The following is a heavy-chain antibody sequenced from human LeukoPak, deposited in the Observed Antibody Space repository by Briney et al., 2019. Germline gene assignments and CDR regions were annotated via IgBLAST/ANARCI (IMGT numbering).Heavy chain of an antibody. V-gene: IGHV4-34*01. Sequence: SGTLSLTCAVYGGSFSGYYWSWIRQPPGKGLEWIGEINHSGSTNYNPSLKSRVTISVDTSKNQFSLKLSSVTAADTAVYYCARGGIAAKFDPWGQGTLVTVSS. CDR1: GGSFSGYY. CDR2: INHSGST. CDR3: ARGGIAAKFDP. J-gene: IGHJ5*02. D-gene: IGHD6-25*01.